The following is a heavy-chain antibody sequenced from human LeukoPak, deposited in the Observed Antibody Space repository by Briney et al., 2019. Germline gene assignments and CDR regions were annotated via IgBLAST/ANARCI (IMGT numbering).Heavy chain of an antibody. CDR2: ISSSSSYT. CDR3: ARDPRYCSGGSCYSVWVQVADS. V-gene: IGHV3-11*06. CDR1: GFIFSDYY. J-gene: IGHJ4*02. D-gene: IGHD2-15*01. Sequence: PGGPLRLSCAASGFIFSDYYMSWIRQAPGKGLEWISYISSSSSYTKYADSVKGRFTISRDNAKNSLYLQMNSLRVEDTAVYYCARDPRYCSGGSCYSVWVQVADSWGQGTLVTVSS.